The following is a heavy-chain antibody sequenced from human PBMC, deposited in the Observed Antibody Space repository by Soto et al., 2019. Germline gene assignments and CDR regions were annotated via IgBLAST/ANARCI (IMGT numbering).Heavy chain of an antibody. CDR2: INSDGSST. CDR1: GFTFSSYW. V-gene: IGHV3-74*01. D-gene: IGHD1-26*01. CDR3: ARARGYSGSYNWFDP. Sequence: GGSLRLSCAASGFTFSSYWMHWVRQAPGKGLVWVSRINSDGSSTSYADSVKGRFTIPRDNAKNTLYLQMNSLRAEDTAVYYCARARGYSGSYNWFDPWGQGTLVTVSS. J-gene: IGHJ5*02.